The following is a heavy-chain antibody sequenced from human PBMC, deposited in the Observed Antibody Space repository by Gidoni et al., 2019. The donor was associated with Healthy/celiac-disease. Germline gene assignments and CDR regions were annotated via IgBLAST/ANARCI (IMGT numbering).Heavy chain of an antibody. D-gene: IGHD5-12*01. V-gene: IGHV4-59*01. CDR2: IYYSGST. Sequence: QVQLQESGPGLVKPSETLSLTCTVSGGSISSYYWSWIRQPPGKGLEWIGYIYYSGSTNYNPSLKSRVTISVDTSKNQFSLKLSSVTAADTAVYYCARDHPDGYNSHFDYWGQGTLVTVSS. CDR1: GGSISSYY. CDR3: ARDHPDGYNSHFDY. J-gene: IGHJ4*02.